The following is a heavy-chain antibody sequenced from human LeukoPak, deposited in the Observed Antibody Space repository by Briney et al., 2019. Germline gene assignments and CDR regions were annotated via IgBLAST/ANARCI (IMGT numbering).Heavy chain of an antibody. D-gene: IGHD6-13*01. CDR1: GFTFSTYT. Sequence: GGSLRLSCAASGFTFSTYTMNWVRQAPGKGLEWVSSISSSSYYIYYADSVKGRFTISRDNAKNSLFLQMNSLRAEDTAVYYCARDIATAGHLPFDYWGQGTLVTVPS. CDR2: ISSSSYYI. J-gene: IGHJ4*02. CDR3: ARDIATAGHLPFDY. V-gene: IGHV3-21*01.